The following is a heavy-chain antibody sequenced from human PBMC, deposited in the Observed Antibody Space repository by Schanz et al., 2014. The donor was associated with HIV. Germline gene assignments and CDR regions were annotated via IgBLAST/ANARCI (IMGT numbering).Heavy chain of an antibody. CDR1: GFTFRSYA. D-gene: IGHD3-22*01. CDR2: ITESGGRT. CDR3: AKPEYDSSGNSQSHFDY. J-gene: IGHJ4*02. Sequence: EVQLLESGGGLVQPGGSLRLTCAASGFTFRSYAMTWVRQAPGKGLEWVSSITESGGRTYYADSVNGRFTISRDNSKNTLYLQMTTLRTEDTAVYYCAKPEYDSSGNSQSHFDYWGQGTLVTVSS. V-gene: IGHV3-23*01.